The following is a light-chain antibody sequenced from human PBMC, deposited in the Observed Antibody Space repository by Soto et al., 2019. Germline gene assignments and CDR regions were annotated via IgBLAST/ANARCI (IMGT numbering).Light chain of an antibody. J-gene: IGKJ2*01. Sequence: AVRMTQSPSSFSASTGDRVTITCRASQGISSYLAWYQQKPGKVPKLLIYGASSLQSGVPSRFSRSGSGTDCTLPINCLQCGGFATYYCQQYYTYPYTFGQGTKVEI. CDR2: GAS. CDR1: QGISSY. V-gene: IGKV1-8*01. CDR3: QQYYTYPYT.